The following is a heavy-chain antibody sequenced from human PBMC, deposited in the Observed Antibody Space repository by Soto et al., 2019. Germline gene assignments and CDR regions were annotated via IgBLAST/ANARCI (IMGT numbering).Heavy chain of an antibody. V-gene: IGHV1-8*02. CDR1: GYTFTSYA. CDR2: MNPNSGNT. J-gene: IGHJ4*02. Sequence: ASVKVSCKASGYTFTSYAMHWVRQATGQGLEWMGWMNPNSGNTGYAQKFQGRVTMTRNTSISTAYMELSSLRSEDTAVYYCARSQRYYYDSSGYYLGWGQGTRVTVSS. CDR3: ARSQRYYYDSSGYYLG. D-gene: IGHD3-22*01.